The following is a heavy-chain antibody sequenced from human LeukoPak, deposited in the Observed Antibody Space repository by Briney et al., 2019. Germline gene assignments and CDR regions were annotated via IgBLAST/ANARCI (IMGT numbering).Heavy chain of an antibody. CDR1: GASITVDH. D-gene: IGHD3-3*01. CDR2: ILYTGGI. CDR3: ARHRYGIGADS. J-gene: IGHJ4*02. Sequence: SETLSLIRTVSGASITVDHWSWIRQPPGKELEFLGYILYTGGISYNPSLKSRVTISLDASKTQFSLMLNSVTAADTAVYFCARHRYGIGADSWGQGILVTVSS. V-gene: IGHV4-59*08.